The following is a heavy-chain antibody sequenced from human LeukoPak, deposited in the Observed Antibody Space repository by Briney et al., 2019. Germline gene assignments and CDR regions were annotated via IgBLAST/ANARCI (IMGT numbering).Heavy chain of an antibody. J-gene: IGHJ4*02. D-gene: IGHD3-16*02. CDR3: TRGPGYDYVWGSFRADY. V-gene: IGHV3-64*02. Sequence: GGSLRLSCAASGFIFNSYAMHWVRQAPGRGLEYVSAITSSGNNIFYADSVKGRFTISRDNSKNTLYLQMGSLRAEDMAVYYCTRGPGYDYVWGSFRADYWGQGTLVTVSS. CDR1: GFIFNSYA. CDR2: ITSSGNNI.